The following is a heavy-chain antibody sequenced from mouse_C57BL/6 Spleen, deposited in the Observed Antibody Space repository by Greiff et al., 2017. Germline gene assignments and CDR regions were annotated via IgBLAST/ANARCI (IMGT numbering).Heavy chain of an antibody. CDR3: AIGVTTSHFDY. CDR1: GYTFTSYW. CDR2: IYPSDSET. J-gene: IGHJ2*01. Sequence: QVQLQQPGAELVRPGSSVKLSCKASGYTFTSYWMDWVKQRPGQGLEWIGNIYPSDSETHYNQKFKDKATLTVDKSSSTAYMQLSSLTSEDSAVYYCAIGVTTSHFDYWGQGTTLTVSS. V-gene: IGHV1-61*01. D-gene: IGHD2-2*01.